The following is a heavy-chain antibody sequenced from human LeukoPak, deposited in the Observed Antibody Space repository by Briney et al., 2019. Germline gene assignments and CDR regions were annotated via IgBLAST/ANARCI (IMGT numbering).Heavy chain of an antibody. V-gene: IGHV3-7*01. CDR2: IKQDGSEK. Sequence: GGSLRLSCAGSGFLFNTNWMTWVRQAPGKGLEWVATIKQDGSEKYYVDSVEGRFTISRDNAKNSLYLQMNSLRAEDTAVYYCARGSNSSSFRYYFDNWGQGTLVTVSS. CDR1: GFLFNTNW. J-gene: IGHJ4*02. D-gene: IGHD6-6*01. CDR3: ARGSNSSSFRYYFDN.